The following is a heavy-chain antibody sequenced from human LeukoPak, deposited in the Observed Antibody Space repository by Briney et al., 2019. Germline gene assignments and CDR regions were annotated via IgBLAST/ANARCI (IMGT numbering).Heavy chain of an antibody. CDR2: IRYDGSHE. CDR3: AKEGGSMRFSGSYFDF. V-gene: IGHV3-30*02. D-gene: IGHD1-26*01. J-gene: IGHJ4*02. Sequence: GGSLRLSCAASAFTFSSYGMHWVRQAPGKGLEWVAVIRYDGSHENYADSVKGRFAISRDNSKNTLYLQMHSLRAEDTAVYYCAKEGGSMRFSGSYFDFWGQGSLVTVSS. CDR1: AFTFSSYG.